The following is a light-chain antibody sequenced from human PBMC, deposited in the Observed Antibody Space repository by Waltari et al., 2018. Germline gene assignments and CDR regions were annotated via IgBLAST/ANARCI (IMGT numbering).Light chain of an antibody. CDR1: NTDVGAYNY. J-gene: IGLJ2*01. Sequence: QSALTQPASVSGSPGQSITISCTGTNTDVGAYNYVSWFQQHPGQAPKLILYEVSNRTSGVPNRFSGSKSVTTASLTISGLQAEDEADDYGNSYTSSSSLDGSVVFGGGTKVTVL. CDR2: EVS. CDR3: NSYTSSSSLDGSVV. V-gene: IGLV2-14*01.